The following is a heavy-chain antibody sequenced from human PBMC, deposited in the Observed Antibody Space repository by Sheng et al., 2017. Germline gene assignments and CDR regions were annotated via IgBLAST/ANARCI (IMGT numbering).Heavy chain of an antibody. J-gene: IGHJ4*02. CDR1: VTPSIITS. V-gene: IGHV4-4*07. D-gene: IGHD3-10*01. CDR3: ARGKYEYGHEFDY. CDR2: SIPVGST. Sequence: QVQLQESGPGLVTAFGDPCPSPALSLVTPSIITSGTGSGSPPGRDWSGLGVSIPVGSTNYNPSLKSRVTMSIXTSKNHFSLRVTSVTAADTAVYYCARGKYEYGHEFDYWGQGTLVDVSS.